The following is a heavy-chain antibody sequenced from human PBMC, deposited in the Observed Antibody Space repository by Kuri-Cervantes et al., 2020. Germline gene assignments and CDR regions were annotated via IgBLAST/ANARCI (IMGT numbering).Heavy chain of an antibody. CDR1: GGSVSSGSYY. CDR2: IYYSGST. J-gene: IGHJ4*02. Sequence: GSLRPSCTVSGGSVSSGSYYWSWIRQPPGKGLEWIGYIYYSGSTNYNPSLKSRVTISVDTSKNQFSLKLSSVTAADTAVYYCARSRTYSGYDYYFDYWGQGTLVTVSS. V-gene: IGHV4-61*01. CDR3: ARSRTYSGYDYYFDY. D-gene: IGHD5-12*01.